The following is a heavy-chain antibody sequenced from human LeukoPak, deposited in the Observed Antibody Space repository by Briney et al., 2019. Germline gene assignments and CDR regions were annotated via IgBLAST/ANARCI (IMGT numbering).Heavy chain of an antibody. Sequence: PGGSLRLSCVASGHTFCSYAMTWVRRAPGRGLEWVSVISVSGGNTYYAASVKGRFTITRDNTKNTLDLQMNSLRVEDTAVYYCGKVAVHSSGWYGFDSWGQGTLVTVSS. D-gene: IGHD6-19*01. J-gene: IGHJ5*01. CDR3: GKVAVHSSGWYGFDS. V-gene: IGHV3-23*01. CDR1: GHTFCSYA. CDR2: ISVSGGNT.